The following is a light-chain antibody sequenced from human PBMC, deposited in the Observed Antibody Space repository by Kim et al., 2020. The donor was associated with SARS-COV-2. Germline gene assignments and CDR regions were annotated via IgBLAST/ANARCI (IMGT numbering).Light chain of an antibody. V-gene: IGKV3-11*01. CDR1: QNVDSR. CDR3: QQRAHWPRT. CDR2: DAS. J-gene: IGKJ5*01. Sequence: LSPGERATLSCRATQNVDSRLAWFKQKPGQPPSLLIYDASNRAPGVPARFSGSGSGTDFTLTISSLEAEDFAVYYCQQRAHWPRTFGQGTRLEIK.